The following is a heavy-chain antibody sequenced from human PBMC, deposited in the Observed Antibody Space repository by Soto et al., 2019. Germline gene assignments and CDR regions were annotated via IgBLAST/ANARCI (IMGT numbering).Heavy chain of an antibody. J-gene: IGHJ4*02. CDR3: ARQLGLYCSSTSCYGVYFDY. CDR2: INHSGST. CDR1: GGSFSGYY. D-gene: IGHD2-2*01. V-gene: IGHV4-34*01. Sequence: SETLSLTCAVYGGSFSGYYWSWIRQPPGKGLEWIGDINHSGSTNYNPSLKSRVTISVDTSKNQFSLKLSSVTAADTAVYYCARQLGLYCSSTSCYGVYFDYWGQGTLVTVSS.